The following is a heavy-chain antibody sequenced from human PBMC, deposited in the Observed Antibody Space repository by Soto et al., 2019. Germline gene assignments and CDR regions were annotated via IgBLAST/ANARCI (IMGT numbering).Heavy chain of an antibody. CDR2: IYYGGST. J-gene: IGHJ4*02. Sequence: SGTLSLTCTVSGGTVSSNYWSWIRQPPGKGLEWVGVIYYGGSTNYDDSVKSRVTISRDNSKNTLSLQMSCVTAEDTAVYYCASRMDRGVEGIDYWGQGTLVTVSS. V-gene: IGHV4-59*02. CDR1: GGTVSSNY. CDR3: ASRMDRGVEGIDY. D-gene: IGHD3-10*01.